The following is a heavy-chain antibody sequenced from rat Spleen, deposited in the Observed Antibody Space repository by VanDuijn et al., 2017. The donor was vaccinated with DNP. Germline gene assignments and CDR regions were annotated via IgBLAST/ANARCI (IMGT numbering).Heavy chain of an antibody. J-gene: IGHJ2*01. CDR2: ISSRTGSA. V-gene: IGHV5-27*01. CDR1: GFTFSNYG. CDR3: TTLNSGTYDS. Sequence: EVQLVESGGGLVQPGRSLKLSCAASGFTFSNYGMAWVRQAPKEGLEWVASISSRTGSANYRDSVKGRFTISRDNAKSTLYLQMDSLRSEDTATYYCTTLNSGTYDSWGQGVMVTVSS. D-gene: IGHD1-3*01.